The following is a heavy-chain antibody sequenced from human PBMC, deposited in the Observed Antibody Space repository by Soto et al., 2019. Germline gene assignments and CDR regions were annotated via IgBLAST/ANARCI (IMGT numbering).Heavy chain of an antibody. CDR2: ISTSGTTI. J-gene: IGHJ4*02. CDR3: ARVRGSRVYDFFDY. D-gene: IGHD2-8*01. CDR1: GFTFSDYY. Sequence: GGSLRLSCAASGFTFSDYYMSWIRQAPGKGLEWVSYISTSGTTIYYADSVKGRFTISRDSPKNSLYLQMNSLRADDTAVYYCARVRGSRVYDFFDYWGQGTLVTVSS. V-gene: IGHV3-11*01.